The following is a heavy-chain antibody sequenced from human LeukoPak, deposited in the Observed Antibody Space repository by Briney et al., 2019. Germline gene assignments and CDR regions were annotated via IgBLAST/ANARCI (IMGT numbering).Heavy chain of an antibody. CDR3: AELGITMIGGV. CDR1: GFTFSSYE. Sequence: GGSLRLSCAASGFTFSSYEMNWVRKGPGKGLERVSYISSSGSTIYYADSVNGRFTISRDNAKNSLYLQMNSLRAEDTAVYYCAELGITMIGGVWGKGTTVTISS. V-gene: IGHV3-48*03. CDR2: ISSSGSTI. D-gene: IGHD3-10*02. J-gene: IGHJ6*04.